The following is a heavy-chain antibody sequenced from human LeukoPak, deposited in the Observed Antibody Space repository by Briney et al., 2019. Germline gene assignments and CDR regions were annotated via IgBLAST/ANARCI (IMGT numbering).Heavy chain of an antibody. D-gene: IGHD6-19*01. CDR2: ISYDGSNK. CDR3: AREYSSGWLVGTFDY. V-gene: IGHV3-30-3*01. J-gene: IGHJ4*02. Sequence: GGSLRLSCAASGFTFSSYAMHWVRQAPGKGLEWVAVISYDGSNKYYADSVKGRFTISRDNSKNTLYLQMNSLRAEDTAVYYCAREYSSGWLVGTFDYWGQGTLVTVSS. CDR1: GFTFSSYA.